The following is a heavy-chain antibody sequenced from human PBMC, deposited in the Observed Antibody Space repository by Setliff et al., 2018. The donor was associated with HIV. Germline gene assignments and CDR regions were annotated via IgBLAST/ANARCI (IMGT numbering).Heavy chain of an antibody. V-gene: IGHV1-69*13. J-gene: IGHJ4*02. CDR2: IIPVFGPP. CDR1: GGTFSIFS. Sequence: ASVKVSCKTSGGTFSIFSITWVRQAPGQGLEWVGGIIPVFGPPNYAQRFQRRLTITADESTNTAYMELSSLKSEDTAVYYCARDPTGGAARFDYWGQGTLVTVSS. CDR3: ARDPTGGAARFDY. D-gene: IGHD6-6*01.